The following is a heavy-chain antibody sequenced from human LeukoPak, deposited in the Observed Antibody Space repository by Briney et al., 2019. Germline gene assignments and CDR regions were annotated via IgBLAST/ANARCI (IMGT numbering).Heavy chain of an antibody. D-gene: IGHD4-17*01. J-gene: IGHJ4*02. Sequence: ASVKVSCKASGYTFTGYYMHWVRQAPGQGLEWMGWINPNSGGTNYAQKFQGRVTMTRDTSISTAYMELSRLRSDDTAVYYCARERGVFGDYEFFDYWGQGTLVTVSS. CDR1: GYTFTGYY. V-gene: IGHV1-2*02. CDR3: ARERGVFGDYEFFDY. CDR2: INPNSGGT.